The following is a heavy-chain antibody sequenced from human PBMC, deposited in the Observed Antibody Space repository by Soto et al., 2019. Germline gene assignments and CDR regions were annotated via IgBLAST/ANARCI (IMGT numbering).Heavy chain of an antibody. Sequence: SETLSLTCAVYGGSFSGYYWSWIRQPPGKGLEWIGEINHSGSTNYNPSLKSRVTISVDTSKNQFSLKLSSVTAADTAVYYCARGKTWIQLWSLAYWGQGTLVTVSS. D-gene: IGHD5-18*01. V-gene: IGHV4-34*01. CDR1: GGSFSGYY. CDR3: ARGKTWIQLWSLAY. J-gene: IGHJ4*02. CDR2: INHSGST.